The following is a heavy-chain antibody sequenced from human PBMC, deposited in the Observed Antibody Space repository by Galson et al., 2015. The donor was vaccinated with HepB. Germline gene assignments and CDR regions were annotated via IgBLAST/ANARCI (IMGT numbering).Heavy chain of an antibody. CDR2: IGRAGTSK. V-gene: IGHV3-11*01. D-gene: IGHD5-12*01. J-gene: IGHJ4*02. CDR1: GFLVGDYY. Sequence: SLRLSCAASGFLVGDYYLCWIRQAPGKGLEWVSYIGRAGTSKYYADSVTGRFTISTDNAKNSLYLQVNSLRADDTAVYYCARDRVVTIDFDYWGQGTLVTVSS. CDR3: ARDRVVTIDFDY.